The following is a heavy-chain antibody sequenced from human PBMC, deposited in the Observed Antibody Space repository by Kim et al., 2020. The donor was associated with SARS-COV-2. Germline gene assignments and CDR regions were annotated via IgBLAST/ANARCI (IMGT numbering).Heavy chain of an antibody. J-gene: IGHJ6*02. CDR3: TTDQYYDFYYYYGMDV. D-gene: IGHD3-3*01. CDR2: IKSKTDGGTT. Sequence: GGSLRLSCAASGFTFSNAWMSWVRQAPGKGLEWVGRIKSKTDGGTTDYAAPVKGRFTISRDDSKNTLYLQMNSLKTEDTAVYYCTTDQYYDFYYYYGMDVWGQGTTVTVSS. CDR1: GFTFSNAW. V-gene: IGHV3-15*01.